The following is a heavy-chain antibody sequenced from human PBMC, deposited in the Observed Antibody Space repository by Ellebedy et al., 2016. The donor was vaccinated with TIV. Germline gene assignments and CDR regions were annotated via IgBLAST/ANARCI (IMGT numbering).Heavy chain of an antibody. CDR2: IKPDGSEK. D-gene: IGHD2-21*02. Sequence: GGSLRLSXTASTFAFSTYWMTWVRQAPGKGLEWVAHIKPDGSEKYYVDSVKGRFTISRDNTKNSLFLQMNSLRVEDTAVYYCVGWGGDCYWGQGTLVTVSS. V-gene: IGHV3-7*01. CDR1: TFAFSTYW. J-gene: IGHJ4*02. CDR3: VGWGGDCY.